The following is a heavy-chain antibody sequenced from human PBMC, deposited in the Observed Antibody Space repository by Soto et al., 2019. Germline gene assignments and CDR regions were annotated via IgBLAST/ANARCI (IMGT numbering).Heavy chain of an antibody. J-gene: IGHJ6*02. D-gene: IGHD3-9*01. Sequence: QVQLVESGGGVVQPGRSLRLSCAASGFTFSSYGMHWVRQAPGKGLEWVAVIWYDGSNKYYTDSVKGRFTISRDNSKNTLYLQMNSLRAEDTAVYYCARGRLTSWGRVYYYYGMDVWGQGTTVTVSS. CDR3: ARGRLTSWGRVYYYYGMDV. CDR1: GFTFSSYG. V-gene: IGHV3-33*01. CDR2: IWYDGSNK.